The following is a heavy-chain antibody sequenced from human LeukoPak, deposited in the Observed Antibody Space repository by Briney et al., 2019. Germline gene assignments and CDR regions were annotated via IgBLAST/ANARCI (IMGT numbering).Heavy chain of an antibody. V-gene: IGHV4-34*01. CDR1: GGSFRDYH. Sequence: PSETLSLTCAVYGGSFRDYHWSWIRQPPGKGLEWIGEINQSGSTKYNPPLKSRVTISVDKSKNQFSLKLSSVTAADTAVYYCARSRGGFYDYWDYWGHGALVTVPS. J-gene: IGHJ4*01. CDR3: ARSRGGFYDYWDY. CDR2: INQSGST. D-gene: IGHD5-12*01.